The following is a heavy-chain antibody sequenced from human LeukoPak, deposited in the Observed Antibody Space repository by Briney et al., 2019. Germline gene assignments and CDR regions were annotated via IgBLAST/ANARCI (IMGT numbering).Heavy chain of an antibody. Sequence: SETLSLTCTVSGGSINSYYWSWIRQPPGKGLEWIGYIRYSGSTNYNPSLKSRVTISQDTSKNQFSLKLSSVTAADTAVYYCARDWSNYGGNLFDSWGQGTLVTVSS. CDR2: IRYSGST. CDR3: ARDWSNYGGNLFDS. D-gene: IGHD4-23*01. J-gene: IGHJ4*02. V-gene: IGHV4-59*01. CDR1: GGSINSYY.